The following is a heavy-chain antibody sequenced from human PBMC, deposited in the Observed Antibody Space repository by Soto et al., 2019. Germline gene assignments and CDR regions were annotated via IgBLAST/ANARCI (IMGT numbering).Heavy chain of an antibody. CDR2: IDSSGEK. CDR1: GLSITDSEMG. Sequence: QVTLKESGPVLVNPTDTLPLRCTVSGLSITDSEMGVSWIRQPPGQPLEWLAHIDSSGEKSYRTFLKSRLAISKDTSKSQIVLTMTNMDPADTATYYCARRHLAVAVSPWYDPWGQGIPVTVSS. D-gene: IGHD6-19*01. CDR3: ARRHLAVAVSPWYDP. V-gene: IGHV2-26*01. J-gene: IGHJ5*02.